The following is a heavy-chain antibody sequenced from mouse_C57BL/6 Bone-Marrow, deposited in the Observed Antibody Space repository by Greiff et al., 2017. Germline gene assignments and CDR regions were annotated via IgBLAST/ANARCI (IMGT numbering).Heavy chain of an antibody. J-gene: IGHJ2*01. D-gene: IGHD1-1*01. Sequence: EVKLQESGGGLVKPGGSLKLSCAASGFTFSSYAMSWVRQTPEKRLEWVATISDGGSYTYYPDNVKGRFTISRDNAKNNLYLQMSHLKSEDTAMYYCARDPSGSSPMNWGQGTTLTVSS. V-gene: IGHV5-4*01. CDR2: ISDGGSYT. CDR1: GFTFSSYA. CDR3: ARDPSGSSPMN.